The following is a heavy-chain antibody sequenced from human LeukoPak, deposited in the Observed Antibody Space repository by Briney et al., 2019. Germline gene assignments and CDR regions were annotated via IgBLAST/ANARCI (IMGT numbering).Heavy chain of an antibody. D-gene: IGHD3-3*01. J-gene: IGHJ4*02. CDR1: GFIFSRDS. CDR3: VRDYSTCHDFWSGYPY. CDR2: ISSSSTHI. Sequence: GGSLRLSCAASGFIFSRDSMNWVRQAPGRGLEWISSISSSSTHIYYADSVKGRFTISRDNAKNSLFLQMNSLRAEDTAVYYCVRDYSTCHDFWSGYPYWGQGTLVTVSS. V-gene: IGHV3-21*01.